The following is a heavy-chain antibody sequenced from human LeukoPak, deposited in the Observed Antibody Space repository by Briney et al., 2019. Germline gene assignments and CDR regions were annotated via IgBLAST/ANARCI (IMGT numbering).Heavy chain of an antibody. CDR2: INPNSGNT. CDR1: GYTFTGYY. CDR3: AREGAAAEDVNWFDP. J-gene: IGHJ5*02. D-gene: IGHD6-25*01. Sequence: ASLKVSCKASGYTFTGYYMHWVRQAPGQGLEWMGWINPNSGNTHYTQKFQDRVTMTRDTSISTAYLELSSLESDDTAIYYCAREGAAAEDVNWFDPWAREPWSPSPQ. V-gene: IGHV1-2*02.